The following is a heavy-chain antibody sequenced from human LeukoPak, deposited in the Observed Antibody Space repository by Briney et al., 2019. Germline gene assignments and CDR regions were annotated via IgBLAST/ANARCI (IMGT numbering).Heavy chain of an antibody. CDR3: ARDPPTYYYGSGRGAFDI. Sequence: GSLRLSCAASGFTFSNYSMNWVRQAPGKGLEWVSSISSSSSYIYYADSVKGRFTISRDNAKNSLYLQMNSLRAEDTAVYYCARDPPTYYYGSGRGAFDIWGQGTMVTVSS. D-gene: IGHD3-10*01. CDR1: GFTFSNYS. V-gene: IGHV3-21*01. J-gene: IGHJ3*02. CDR2: ISSSSSYI.